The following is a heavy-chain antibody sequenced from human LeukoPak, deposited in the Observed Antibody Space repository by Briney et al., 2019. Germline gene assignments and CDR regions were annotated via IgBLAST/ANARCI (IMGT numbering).Heavy chain of an antibody. CDR3: AKVGHYYDSSGYYLHYFDY. CDR2: ISWNSGSI. J-gene: IGHJ4*02. Sequence: GGSLRLSCAASGFTLDDYAMHWVRQAPGKGLEWVSGISWNSGSIGYADSVKGRFTISRDNAKNSLYLQMNSLRAEDTALYYCAKVGHYYDSSGYYLHYFDYWGQGTLVTVSS. CDR1: GFTLDDYA. V-gene: IGHV3-9*01. D-gene: IGHD3-22*01.